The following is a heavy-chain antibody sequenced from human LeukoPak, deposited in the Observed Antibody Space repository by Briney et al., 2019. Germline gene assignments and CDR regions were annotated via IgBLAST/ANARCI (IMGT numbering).Heavy chain of an antibody. D-gene: IGHD3-3*01. Sequence: ASVKVSCKVSGYTLTELSMHWVRQAPGKGLEWMGGFDPEDGETIYAQKFQGRVTMTEDTSTDTAYMELSSLRSEDTAVYYCARDLRYTIFGVVTHPVDYWGQGTLVTVSS. V-gene: IGHV1-24*01. CDR1: GYTLTELS. CDR2: FDPEDGET. CDR3: ARDLRYTIFGVVTHPVDY. J-gene: IGHJ4*02.